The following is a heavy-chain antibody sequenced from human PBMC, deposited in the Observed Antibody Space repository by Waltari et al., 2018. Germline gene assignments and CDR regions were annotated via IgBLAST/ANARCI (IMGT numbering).Heavy chain of an antibody. CDR3: ARTNYGDYIWYFDL. V-gene: IGHV2-70*16. CDR1: GFSLSTSGMC. J-gene: IGHJ2*01. Sequence: QVTLKESGPVLVKPTQTLTLTCTFSGFSLSTSGMCVSWIRQPPGKAREWLARIDWDDDKFYSTSLKTRLTNSKDTSKNQVVLTMTNMDPVDTATYYCARTNYGDYIWYFDLWGRGTLVTVSS. CDR2: IDWDDDK. D-gene: IGHD4-17*01.